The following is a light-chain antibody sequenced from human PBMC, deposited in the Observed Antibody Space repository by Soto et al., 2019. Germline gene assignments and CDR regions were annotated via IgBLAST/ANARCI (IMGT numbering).Light chain of an antibody. CDR3: CSFTTSSTWL. Sequence: QCALTQPASVSGSPGQSITISCSETSSGIGTYNYVSWYQLHPGKVPKLIIYEVNNRPSGISPRFSGSKSGKTASLTISGLQAEDEADYYCCSFTTSSTWLFGGGTKLTVL. J-gene: IGLJ3*02. CDR2: EVN. V-gene: IGLV2-23*02. CDR1: SSGIGTYNY.